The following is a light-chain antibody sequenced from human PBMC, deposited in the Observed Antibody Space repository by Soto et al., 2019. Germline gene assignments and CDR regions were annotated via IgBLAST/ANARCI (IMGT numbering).Light chain of an antibody. CDR3: QAWDSSSVV. Sequence: SYELTQPPSVSVSPGQTASITCSGDKLGDKYVSWYQQRSDQSPVVVMYRDNKRPSGIPERFSGSNSGNTATLTISGTQAMDEADYYCQAWDSSSVVFGGGTMLTVL. CDR1: KLGDKY. V-gene: IGLV3-1*01. CDR2: RDN. J-gene: IGLJ2*01.